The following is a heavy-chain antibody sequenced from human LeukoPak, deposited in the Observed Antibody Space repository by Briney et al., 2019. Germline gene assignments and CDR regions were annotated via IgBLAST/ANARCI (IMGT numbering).Heavy chain of an antibody. CDR1: GYTFTSYG. CDR3: ARVGMDYYYYYYMDV. CDR2: ISAYNGNT. J-gene: IGHJ6*03. Sequence: ASVKVSCKASGYTFTSYGISWVRQAPGQGLEWMEWISAYNGNTNYAQKLQGRVTMTTDTSTSTAYMELRSLRSDDTAVYYCARVGMDYYYYYYMDVWGKGTTVTVSS. D-gene: IGHD3-10*01. V-gene: IGHV1-18*01.